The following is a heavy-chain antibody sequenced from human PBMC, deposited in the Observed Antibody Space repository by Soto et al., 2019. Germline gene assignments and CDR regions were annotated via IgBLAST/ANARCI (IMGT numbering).Heavy chain of an antibody. CDR2: IYWDDDK. J-gene: IGHJ4*02. CDR3: AHRPSYCSGGSCYSGFDY. V-gene: IGHV2-5*02. D-gene: IGHD2-15*01. Sequence: QITLKESGPTLVKPTQTLTLTCTFSGFSLSTSGVGVGWIRQPPGKALEWLALIYWDDDKRYSPSLKSRLTLTKDNSKNQVALTMTNLDPVDTATYYCAHRPSYCSGGSCYSGFDYWGQGTLVTVSS. CDR1: GFSLSTSGVG.